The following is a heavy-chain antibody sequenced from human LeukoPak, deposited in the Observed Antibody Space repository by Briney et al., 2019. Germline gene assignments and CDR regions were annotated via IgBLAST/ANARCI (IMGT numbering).Heavy chain of an antibody. D-gene: IGHD2-21*02. V-gene: IGHV4-59*01. CDR2: IYYSGST. CDR3: ARRGDLNWYFDL. Sequence: SETLSLTCTVSGGSISNYYWSRLRQPPGKGLEWIGYIYYSGSTNYNPSLKSRVTISVDTSKNQFSLKLTSVSAADTAVYYCARRGDLNWYFDLWGRGTLVTVSS. J-gene: IGHJ2*01. CDR1: GGSISNYY.